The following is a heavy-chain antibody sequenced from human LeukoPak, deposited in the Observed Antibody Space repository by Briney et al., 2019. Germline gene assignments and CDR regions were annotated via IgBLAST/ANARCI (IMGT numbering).Heavy chain of an antibody. CDR3: AKARAYSYASDY. Sequence: GGSLRLSCAASGFTFSSYSMNWVRQAPGKGLEWVSGVSASGGSTYYAASVKGRFTISRDNSKNTLYLQMNSLRAEDTAVYYCAKARAYSYASDYWGQGTLVTVSS. V-gene: IGHV3-23*01. J-gene: IGHJ4*02. CDR1: GFTFSSYS. D-gene: IGHD5-18*01. CDR2: VSASGGST.